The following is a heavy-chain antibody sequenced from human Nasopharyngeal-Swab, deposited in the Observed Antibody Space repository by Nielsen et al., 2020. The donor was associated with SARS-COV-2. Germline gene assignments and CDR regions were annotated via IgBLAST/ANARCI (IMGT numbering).Heavy chain of an antibody. CDR3: ARGGAGVVPSPVLGLGPYYSYYYMDV. Sequence: WIRQPPGKGLEWIGEVRQGGGTNYNPSHKNRVTISGATSKNQFSLKLSSVTAAETAVYYCARGGAGVVPSPVLGLGPYYSYYYMDVWGKGTTVTVSS. V-gene: IGHV4-34*01. J-gene: IGHJ6*03. CDR2: VRQGGGT. D-gene: IGHD2-2*01.